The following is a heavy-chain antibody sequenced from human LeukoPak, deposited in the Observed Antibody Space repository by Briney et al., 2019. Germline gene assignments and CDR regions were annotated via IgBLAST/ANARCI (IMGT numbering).Heavy chain of an antibody. CDR1: GFTFSSYG. D-gene: IGHD3-10*01. J-gene: IGHJ3*02. V-gene: IGHV3-30*02. Sequence: PGGSLRLSCAASGFTFSSYGMHWVRQAPGKGLEWVAFIRYDGSNKYYADSVKGRFTISRDNSKNTLYPQMSSLRTEDTAVYYCAKDLAGTGSAFDIWGQGTMVTVSS. CDR2: IRYDGSNK. CDR3: AKDLAGTGSAFDI.